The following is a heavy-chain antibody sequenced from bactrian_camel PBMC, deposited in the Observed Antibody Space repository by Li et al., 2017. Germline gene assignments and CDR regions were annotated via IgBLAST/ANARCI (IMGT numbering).Heavy chain of an antibody. D-gene: IGHD4*01. J-gene: IGHJ6*01. CDR2: IYFRGTT. CDR3: ATNKRPGAGALSVAGYNA. Sequence: VQLVESGGGSVQPGGSLRLSCDASGYTYSSNCMGWFRQAPGKEREGVAIIYFRGTTHYADSVKGRFTISQDAAKNTVYLQMNSLKPQDTAMYYCATNKRPGAGALSVAGYNAWGQETQVTVS. CDR1: GYTYSSNC. V-gene: IGHV3S53*01.